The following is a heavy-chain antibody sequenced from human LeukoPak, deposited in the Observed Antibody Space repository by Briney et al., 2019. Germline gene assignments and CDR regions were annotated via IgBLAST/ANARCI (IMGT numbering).Heavy chain of an antibody. CDR3: ARDDPDTAMVLTDY. Sequence: ASVKVSCKASGGTFSSYAISWVRQAPGQGLEWMGWISAYNGNTNYAQKLQGRVTMTTDTSTSTAYMELRSLRSDDTAVYYCARDDPDTAMVLTDYWGQGTLVTVSS. V-gene: IGHV1-18*01. D-gene: IGHD5-18*01. CDR1: GGTFSSYA. CDR2: ISAYNGNT. J-gene: IGHJ4*02.